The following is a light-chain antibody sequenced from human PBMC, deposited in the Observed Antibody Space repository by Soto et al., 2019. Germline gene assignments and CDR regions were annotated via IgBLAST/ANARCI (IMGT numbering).Light chain of an antibody. J-gene: IGLJ2*01. CDR1: SDDVGGYAY. Sequence: QSVLTQPISVSGSPGQTITISCTGTSDDVGGYAYVSWYQQYPGKVPKLVISEVSNRPSGVSHRFSGSRSGNTASLTISGLXAEDEADYHSCSYTSSATPVFGGGTK. V-gene: IGLV2-14*01. CDR3: CSYTSSATPV. CDR2: EVS.